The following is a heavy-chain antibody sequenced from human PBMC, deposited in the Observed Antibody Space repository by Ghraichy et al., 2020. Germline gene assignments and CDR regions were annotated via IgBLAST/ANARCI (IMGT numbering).Heavy chain of an antibody. CDR1: GGSISSYY. D-gene: IGHD6-13*01. CDR2: IYYSGST. V-gene: IGHV4-59*01. CDR3: ARHQYSSSNWFDP. Sequence: ETLSLTCTVSGGSISSYYWSWIRQPPGKGLEWIGYIYYSGSTNYNPSLKSRVTISVDTSKNQFSLKLSSVTAADTAVYYCARHQYSSSNWFDPWGQGTLVTVSS. J-gene: IGHJ5*02.